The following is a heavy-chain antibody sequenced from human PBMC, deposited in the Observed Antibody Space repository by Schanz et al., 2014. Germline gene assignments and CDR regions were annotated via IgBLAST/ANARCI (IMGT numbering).Heavy chain of an antibody. CDR2: IYSRGGT. CDR1: GFNVGNNY. CDR3: VRDTDYHFDY. V-gene: IGHV3-66*01. J-gene: IGHJ4*02. D-gene: IGHD4-17*01. Sequence: EVQLEVSGGGLVQPGGSLRLSCEASGFNVGNNYMSWVRQPPGKGLECISIIYSRGGTFHADSVKGRFTISRDKSKNTLYLQMNSLRAEDTAVYYCVRDTDYHFDYWGQGTLVTVSS.